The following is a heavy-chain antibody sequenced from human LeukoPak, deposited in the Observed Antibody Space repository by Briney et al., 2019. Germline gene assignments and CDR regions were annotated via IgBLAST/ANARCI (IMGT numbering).Heavy chain of an antibody. D-gene: IGHD1-26*01. CDR3: ASGVGATSDY. CDR2: IYYSGST. Sequence: SETLSLTCTVSGGSISSSSYHWGWIRQPPGKGLEWIGSIYYSGSTYYNPSLKSRVTISVDTSKNQFSLKLSSVTAADTAVYYCASGVGATSDYWGQGTLVTVSS. CDR1: GGSISSSSYH. J-gene: IGHJ4*02. V-gene: IGHV4-39*01.